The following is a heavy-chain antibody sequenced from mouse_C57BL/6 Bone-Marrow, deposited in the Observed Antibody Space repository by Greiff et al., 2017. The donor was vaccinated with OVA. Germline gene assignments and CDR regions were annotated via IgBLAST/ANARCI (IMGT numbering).Heavy chain of an antibody. J-gene: IGHJ2*01. D-gene: IGHD1-1*01. CDR1: GYTFTSYW. V-gene: IGHV1-55*01. CDR3: ARLIFDYDGSSEEYVGY. Sequence: QVQLQQPGAELVKPGASVKMSCKASGYTFTSYWITWVKQRPGQGLEWIGDIYPGSGSTNYNEKFKSKATLTVDTSSSTAYMQLSSLTSEDSAVYDGARLIFDYDGSSEEYVGYWGQGTTLTVSS. CDR2: IYPGSGST.